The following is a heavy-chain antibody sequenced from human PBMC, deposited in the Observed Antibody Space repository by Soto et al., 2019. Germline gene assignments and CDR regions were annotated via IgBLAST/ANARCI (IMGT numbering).Heavy chain of an antibody. D-gene: IGHD4-4*01. V-gene: IGHV3-23*01. CDR2: ITATNGNT. CDR3: AKDEGTSSTVFDY. CDR1: GFTFKAYA. Sequence: PGGSLRLSCVASGFTFKAYAMGWVRQAPGKGLEWVSSITATNGNTYYADSVRGRFTISRDNSRNSLFLQMNGLRPEDSALYYCAKDEGTSSTVFDYWGQGTLATVSS. J-gene: IGHJ4*02.